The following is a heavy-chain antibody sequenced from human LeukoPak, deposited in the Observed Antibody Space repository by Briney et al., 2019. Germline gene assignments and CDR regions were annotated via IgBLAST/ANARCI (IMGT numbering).Heavy chain of an antibody. CDR1: GYTFTSYY. J-gene: IGHJ6*04. Sequence: ASVKVSCKASGYTFTSYYMHWVRQAPGQGLEWMGIINPSGGSTSYAQEFQGRVTMTRDTSTSTVYMELSSLRSEDTAVYYCAGGHYDILTGYTPGGMDVWGKGTTATVSS. CDR3: AGGHYDILTGYTPGGMDV. CDR2: INPSGGST. D-gene: IGHD3-9*01. V-gene: IGHV1-46*01.